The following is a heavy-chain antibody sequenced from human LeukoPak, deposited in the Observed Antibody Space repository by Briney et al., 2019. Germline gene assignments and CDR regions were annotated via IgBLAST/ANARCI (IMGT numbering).Heavy chain of an antibody. CDR1: GLTFSSYS. CDR2: ISSSSSYI. CDR3: ARDYVSSGYTGAFDI. Sequence: GGSLRLSCAASGLTFSSYSMNWVRQAPGKGLEWVSSISSSSSYIYYADSVKGRFTISRDNAKNSLYLQMNSLRAEDTAVYYCARDYVSSGYTGAFDIWGHGTMVTVSS. V-gene: IGHV3-21*01. D-gene: IGHD3-22*01. J-gene: IGHJ3*02.